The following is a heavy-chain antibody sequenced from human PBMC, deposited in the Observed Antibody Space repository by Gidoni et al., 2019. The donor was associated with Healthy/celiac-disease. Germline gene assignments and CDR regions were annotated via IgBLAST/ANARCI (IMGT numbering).Heavy chain of an antibody. Sequence: QVQLQDSCPGRVKPSETLSLTCTVAGGSISSDYCSWIRPPPGKGLEWIGYIYYSGSTNCNPSLKSRVPISVDTSKNQFSLKLSSVTAADTAVYYCASSYGDSNFGYWGQGTLVTVSS. CDR2: IYYSGST. CDR3: ASSYGDSNFGY. V-gene: IGHV4-59*01. CDR1: GGSISSDY. D-gene: IGHD4-17*01. J-gene: IGHJ4*02.